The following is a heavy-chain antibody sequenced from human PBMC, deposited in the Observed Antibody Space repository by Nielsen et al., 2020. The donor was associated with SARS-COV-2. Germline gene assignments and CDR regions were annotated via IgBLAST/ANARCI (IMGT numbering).Heavy chain of an antibody. V-gene: IGHV4-4*02. CDR3: ASEAPAAQIYYYYGMDV. CDR2: IYHSGST. J-gene: IGHJ6*02. Sequence: SETLSLTCAVSGGSISSSNWWSWVRQPPGKGLEWIGEIYHSGSTNYNPSLKSRVTISVDKSKNQFSLKLSSVTAADTAVYYCASEAPAAQIYYYYGMDVWGQGTTVTVSS. D-gene: IGHD2-2*01. CDR1: GGSISSSNW.